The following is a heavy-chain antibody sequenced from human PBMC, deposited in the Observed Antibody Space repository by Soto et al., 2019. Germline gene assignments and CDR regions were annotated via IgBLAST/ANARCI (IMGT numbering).Heavy chain of an antibody. CDR1: GGSISSYY. CDR3: ARDVKSIYYYYMDG. D-gene: IGHD6-6*01. Sequence: SETLSLTCTGSGGSISSYYWSWIRQPPGKGLEWIGYIYYSGSPNYNPSLQSRITISINTSKKPFSLKLSPVTAADTAVYFCARDVKSIYYYYMDGWGKGTKVTVSS. CDR2: IYYSGSP. J-gene: IGHJ6*03. V-gene: IGHV4-59*12.